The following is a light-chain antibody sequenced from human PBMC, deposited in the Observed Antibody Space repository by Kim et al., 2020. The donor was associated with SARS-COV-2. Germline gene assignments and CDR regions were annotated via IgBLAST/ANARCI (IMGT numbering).Light chain of an antibody. CDR2: GAS. CDR1: QSVSSN. Sequence: VMTHFPVTLSMSPGERALLSCRASQSVSSNVAWYQQKPGQAPRLLIYGASTRVTGVPDRFSGSGYGTEFTLTISSLQSEDFAVYVCQQYYNWPPWTFGPGTKVDIK. J-gene: IGKJ1*01. V-gene: IGKV3-15*01. CDR3: QQYYNWPPWT.